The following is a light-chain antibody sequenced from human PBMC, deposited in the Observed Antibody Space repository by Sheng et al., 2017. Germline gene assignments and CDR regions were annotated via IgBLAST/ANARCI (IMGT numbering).Light chain of an antibody. Sequence: EIVLTQSPGTLSLSPGGRATLSCRTSQSVSSTYLAWYQQKPASLPGSSSMVHPAGPLASQTRFXGSGSGTDFTLTISRLEPEDFAVYYCQQYGSSPLYTFAQGTKLEIK. J-gene: IGKJ2*01. CDR2: VHP. CDR3: QQYGSSPLYT. CDR1: QSVSSTY. V-gene: IGKV3-20*01.